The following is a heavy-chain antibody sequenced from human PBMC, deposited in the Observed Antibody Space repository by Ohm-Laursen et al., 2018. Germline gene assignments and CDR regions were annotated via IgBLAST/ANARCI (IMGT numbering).Heavy chain of an antibody. CDR2: IKRKADGETT. J-gene: IGHJ3*02. V-gene: IGHV3-15*01. CDR3: ATGLPADDAFNI. CDR1: GFTFSNAR. Sequence: SLRLSCAASGFTFSNARMSWVRQAPGKGLEWVGRIKRKADGETTDYAAPVKDRLTISRDDSKTTLYLQMNSLKTEDTAVYYCATGLPADDAFNIWGQGTMVTVSS.